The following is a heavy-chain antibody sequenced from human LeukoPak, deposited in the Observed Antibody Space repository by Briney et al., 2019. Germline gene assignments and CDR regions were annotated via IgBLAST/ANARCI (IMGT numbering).Heavy chain of an antibody. D-gene: IGHD3-10*01. V-gene: IGHV4-39*01. CDR2: IYYSGST. Sequence: SETLSLTCTVSGGSISSSSYYWGWIRQPPGKGLEWIGSIYYSGSTYYNPSLKSRVTISVDTSKNQFSLKLSSVTAADTAVYYCASSITMVRGAADYWGQGTLVTVSS. CDR1: GGSISSSSYY. J-gene: IGHJ4*02. CDR3: ASSITMVRGAADY.